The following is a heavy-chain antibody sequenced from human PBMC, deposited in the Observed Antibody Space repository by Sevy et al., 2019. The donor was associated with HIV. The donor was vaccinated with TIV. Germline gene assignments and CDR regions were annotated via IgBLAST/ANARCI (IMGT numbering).Heavy chain of an antibody. CDR3: ATTKDYYESSGCPFDY. Sequence: ASVKVSCKVSGYTLSQLSMHWVRQAPGKGLEWMGSFDPEDGETLYAQKLQGRVTMTEETSMDTAYMELNSLRSEDTAVYYCATTKDYYESSGCPFDYWGQGTLVTVSS. D-gene: IGHD3-22*01. J-gene: IGHJ4*02. CDR2: FDPEDGET. CDR1: GYTLSQLS. V-gene: IGHV1-24*01.